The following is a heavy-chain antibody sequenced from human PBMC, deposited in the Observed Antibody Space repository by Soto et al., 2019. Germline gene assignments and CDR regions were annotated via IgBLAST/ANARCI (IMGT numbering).Heavy chain of an antibody. Sequence: GGSLRLSCVASGLTINTYSMMWVRQAPGKGLEWVSSISSSSSYIYYADSVKGRFTISRDNAKNSLYLQMNSLRAEDTAVYYCAFYFYYYASSGFYYCGQRTLVPVSA. V-gene: IGHV3-21*01. J-gene: IGHJ4*02. CDR1: GLTINTYS. CDR2: ISSSSSYI. D-gene: IGHD3-22*01. CDR3: AFYFYYYASSGFYY.